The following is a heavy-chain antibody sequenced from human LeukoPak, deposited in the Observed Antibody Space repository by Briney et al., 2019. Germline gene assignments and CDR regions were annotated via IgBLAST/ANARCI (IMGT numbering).Heavy chain of an antibody. D-gene: IGHD2-15*01. CDR1: GYTFTDYY. J-gene: IGHJ4*02. Sequence: ASVTVSFKASGYTFTDYYMHWVRQAPGQGLGWMGWLNPNNGATNFAQKFQGRVTMTRDTSIGTTYMELSRLRSDDTAVYYCARDLGFCSGGSCGSMTTVTSYDYWGQGTLVTVSS. CDR3: ARDLGFCSGGSCGSMTTVTSYDY. V-gene: IGHV1-2*02. CDR2: LNPNNGAT.